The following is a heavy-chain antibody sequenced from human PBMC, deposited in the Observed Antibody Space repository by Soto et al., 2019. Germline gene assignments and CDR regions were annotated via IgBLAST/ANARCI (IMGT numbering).Heavy chain of an antibody. CDR2: IYPGDSDT. V-gene: IGHV5-51*01. CDR1: GYSFTSYW. Sequence: GASVKISCKGCGYSFTSYWIGWVRQMPGKGLEWMGIIYPGDSDTRYSPSFQGQVTISADKSISTAYLQWSSLKASDTAMYYCARVGYCSGGSCYHTYYYYYGMDVWGQGTTVTVS. J-gene: IGHJ6*02. D-gene: IGHD2-15*01. CDR3: ARVGYCSGGSCYHTYYYYYGMDV.